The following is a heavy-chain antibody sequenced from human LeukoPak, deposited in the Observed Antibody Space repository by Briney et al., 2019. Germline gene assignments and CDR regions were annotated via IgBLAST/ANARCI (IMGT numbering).Heavy chain of an antibody. D-gene: IGHD6-19*01. CDR2: LWDGGNKQ. V-gene: IGHV3-33*01. CDR3: ARLYSSGWETLGY. CDR1: GFTFTTYD. J-gene: IGHJ4*02. Sequence: GGSLRLSCAASGFTFTTYDIHWVRQAPGKGLEWVAFLWDGGNKQYHADSVKGRLTISRDNSKNTLYLQMNSLRAEDTAVYYCARLYSSGWETLGYWGQGTLVTVSS.